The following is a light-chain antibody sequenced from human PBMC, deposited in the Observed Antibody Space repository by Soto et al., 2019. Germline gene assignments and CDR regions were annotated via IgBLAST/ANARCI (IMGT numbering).Light chain of an antibody. CDR2: GAS. CDR1: QSVSSN. CDR3: QQYNNWPPYT. Sequence: IVMTQSPATLSVSPGERATLSCRASQSVSSNLAWYQQKPGQAPGLLIYGASTRATGIPARFSGSGSGTEFTLTISSLQSEDFAVYYCQQYNNWPPYTFGQGTKLEIK. J-gene: IGKJ2*01. V-gene: IGKV3-15*01.